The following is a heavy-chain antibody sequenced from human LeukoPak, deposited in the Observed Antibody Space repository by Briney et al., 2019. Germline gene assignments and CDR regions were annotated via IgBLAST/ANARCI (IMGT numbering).Heavy chain of an antibody. CDR2: ISSSGSTI. Sequence: GGSLRLSCAVSGFTFRSTEMNWVRQAPGKGLEGVSYISSSGSTIYYADSVKGRFTISRDNAKNSLYLQMNSLRAEDTAVYYCARDLDNKYGSGAFDYWGQGTLVIVSS. CDR1: GFTFRSTE. V-gene: IGHV3-48*03. D-gene: IGHD3-10*01. J-gene: IGHJ4*02. CDR3: ARDLDNKYGSGAFDY.